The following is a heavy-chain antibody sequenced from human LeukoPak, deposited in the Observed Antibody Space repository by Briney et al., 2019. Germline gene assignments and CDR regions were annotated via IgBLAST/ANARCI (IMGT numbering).Heavy chain of an antibody. CDR3: VHDVGGSYYAH. CDR1: GFSFSTSGVH. Sequence: ESGPTLVNPTQTLTLTCSFSGFSFSTSGVHVGWIRQPPGKALEWLALIYWNDDKYYSPSLKNRLTMTKDTSKKQVVLTMTNMDPVDTGTYYCVHDVGGSYYAHCGQGTLVTVSS. CDR2: IYWNDDK. V-gene: IGHV2-5*04. J-gene: IGHJ4*02. D-gene: IGHD1-26*01.